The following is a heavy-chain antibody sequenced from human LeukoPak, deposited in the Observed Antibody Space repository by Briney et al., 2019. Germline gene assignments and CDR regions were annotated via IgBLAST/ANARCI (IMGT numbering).Heavy chain of an antibody. J-gene: IGHJ5*02. D-gene: IGHD4-11*01. CDR1: GFTFSSYA. Sequence: GGSLRLSCAASGFTFSSYAMSWVRQAPGKGLEWVANIKQDGSEKYYVDSVKGRFTISRDNAKNSLYLQMNSLRAEDTAVYYCARSMTTVTNWFDPWGQGTLVTVSS. CDR2: IKQDGSEK. CDR3: ARSMTTVTNWFDP. V-gene: IGHV3-7*01.